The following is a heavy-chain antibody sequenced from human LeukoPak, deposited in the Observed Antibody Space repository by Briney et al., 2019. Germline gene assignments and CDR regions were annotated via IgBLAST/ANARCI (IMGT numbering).Heavy chain of an antibody. CDR2: IYPGDSDT. J-gene: IGHJ6*02. Sequence: GESLEISCKGSGYSFTSYWIGWVRQMPGKGLEWMGIIYPGDSDTRYSPSFQGQVTISADKSISTAYLQWSSLKASDTAMYYCARQSGSDLIGNGMDVWGQGTTVTVSS. CDR1: GYSFTSYW. V-gene: IGHV5-51*01. CDR3: ARQSGSDLIGNGMDV. D-gene: IGHD2-21*01.